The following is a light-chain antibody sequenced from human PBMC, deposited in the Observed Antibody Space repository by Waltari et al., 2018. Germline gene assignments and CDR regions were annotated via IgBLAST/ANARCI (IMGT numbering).Light chain of an antibody. V-gene: IGLV2-14*03. CDR3: SSYTSSSSYV. J-gene: IGLJ1*01. CDR1: SSAGGGSTY. CDR2: DVS. Sequence: QSALTQPASVSGSPGQSTTISRPGTSSAGGGSTYVSWYQQHPGKAPKLMIFDVSNRPSGISNRFSGSKSGNTASLTISGLQAEDEADYYCSSYTSSSSYVFGTGTKVTVL.